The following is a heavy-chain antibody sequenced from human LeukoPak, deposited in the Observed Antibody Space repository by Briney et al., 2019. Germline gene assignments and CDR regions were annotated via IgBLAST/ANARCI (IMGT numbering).Heavy chain of an antibody. D-gene: IGHD1-1*01. V-gene: IGHV1-69*05. Sequence: ASVKVSCKASGGTFSSYAISWVRQAPGQGLEWMGGIIPVFGTANNAQKFQGRVTITTDESTSTAYMALSSLRSEDTAVYYCARNQRTTSYYYYMDVWGKGTTVTVSS. CDR1: GGTFSSYA. CDR2: IIPVFGTA. J-gene: IGHJ6*03. CDR3: ARNQRTTSYYYYMDV.